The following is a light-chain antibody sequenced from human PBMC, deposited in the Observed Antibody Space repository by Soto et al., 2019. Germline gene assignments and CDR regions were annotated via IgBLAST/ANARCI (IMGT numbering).Light chain of an antibody. V-gene: IGKV3-11*01. J-gene: IGKJ4*01. Sequence: EIVLTQSPVTLSLSPGERATLSCRASRSVTTFLAWYQQKLGQAPRLLIYDASKRATGIPARFSGSGSGTDFTLTISSLEPEDFAVYYCQQRINWPLTFGGGTKVEIK. CDR1: RSVTTF. CDR2: DAS. CDR3: QQRINWPLT.